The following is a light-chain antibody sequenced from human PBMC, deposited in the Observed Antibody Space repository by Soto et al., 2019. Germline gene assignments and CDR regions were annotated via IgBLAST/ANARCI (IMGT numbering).Light chain of an antibody. CDR1: QSVSSN. J-gene: IGKJ4*01. V-gene: IGKV3-15*01. CDR2: GAS. Sequence: EIVMTQSPATLSVSPGERATLSCRASQSVSSNLAWYQQKPGQAPTLLIYGASTGATGIPARFSGSESGTEFTLTISSLQSEDVAVYYCQQYNNWPLPFGGGTKVEIK. CDR3: QQYNNWPLP.